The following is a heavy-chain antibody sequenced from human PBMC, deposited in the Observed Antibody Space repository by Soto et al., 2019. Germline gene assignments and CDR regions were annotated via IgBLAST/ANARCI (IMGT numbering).Heavy chain of an antibody. CDR2: IDPSDSYT. Sequence: GESLKISCKGSGYSFTSYWISWVRQMPGKGLEWMGRIDPSDSYTNYSPSFQGHVTISADKSISTAYLQWSSLKASDTAIYYCASYGGNKYLNYYYGMDVWGQGTTVTVSS. CDR1: GYSFTSYW. CDR3: ASYGGNKYLNYYYGMDV. J-gene: IGHJ6*02. D-gene: IGHD2-15*01. V-gene: IGHV5-10-1*01.